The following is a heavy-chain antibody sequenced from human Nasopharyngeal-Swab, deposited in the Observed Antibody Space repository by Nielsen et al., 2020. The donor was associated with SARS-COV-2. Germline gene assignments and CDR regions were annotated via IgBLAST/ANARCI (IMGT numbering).Heavy chain of an antibody. CDR3: ARGGGDV. Sequence: GESLKISCAASGFTFSAYSMNWVRQAPGKGLEWVSYISSSSNMIYYADSVKGRFTNSRDNAKTSLYLQMNSLRDEDTAVYYCARGGGDVWGQGTTVTVSS. V-gene: IGHV3-48*02. CDR1: GFTFSAYS. CDR2: ISSSSNMI. J-gene: IGHJ6*02.